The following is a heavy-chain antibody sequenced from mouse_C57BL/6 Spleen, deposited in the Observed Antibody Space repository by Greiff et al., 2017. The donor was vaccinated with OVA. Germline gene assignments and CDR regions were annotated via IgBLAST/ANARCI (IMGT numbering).Heavy chain of an antibody. CDR3: ARDYYGNYGAMDD. D-gene: IGHD2-1*01. Sequence: VQLQQPGAELVRPGSSVKLSCKASGYTFTSYWMHWVKQRPIQGLEWIGNFDPSDNDTHYNQKFKGKATLTVDKSSSTAYMQLSSLTSEDSAVYYGARDYYGNYGAMDDWGQGTSVTVAS. J-gene: IGHJ4*01. CDR2: FDPSDNDT. V-gene: IGHV1-52*01. CDR1: GYTFTSYW.